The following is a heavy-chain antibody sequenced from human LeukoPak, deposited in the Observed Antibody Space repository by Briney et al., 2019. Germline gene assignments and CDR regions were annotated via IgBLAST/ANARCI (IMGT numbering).Heavy chain of an antibody. CDR1: GGSVKSYY. CDR2: INAVGSS. D-gene: IGHD3-3*01. CDR3: AREVIRDFWSGYYTHFDK. J-gene: IGHJ4*02. V-gene: IGHV4-4*07. Sequence: SETLSLTCSVSGGSVKSYYWSWLRQSAGKGLEWIGRINAVGSSDFNPSLRRRVSMSVDTSKNQVSLNVTSVTAADTAVYHCAREVIRDFWSGYYTHFDKWGPGTLVTVSS.